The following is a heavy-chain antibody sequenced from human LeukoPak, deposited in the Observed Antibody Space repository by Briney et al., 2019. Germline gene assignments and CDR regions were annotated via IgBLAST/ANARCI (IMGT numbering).Heavy chain of an antibody. CDR2: IWYDGSNK. D-gene: IGHD5-18*01. J-gene: IGHJ4*02. V-gene: IGHV3-33*01. CDR1: GFTFSSYG. CDR3: ARSQTAMVTYYFDY. Sequence: GSLRLSCAASGFTFSSYGMHWVRQARGKGLEWVAVIWYDGSNKYYADSVKGRFTISRDNSKNTLYLQMNSLRAEDTAVYYCARSQTAMVTYYFDYWGQGTLVTVSS.